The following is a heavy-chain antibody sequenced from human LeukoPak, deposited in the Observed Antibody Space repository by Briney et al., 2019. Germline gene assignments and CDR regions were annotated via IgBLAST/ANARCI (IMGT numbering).Heavy chain of an antibody. CDR2: MNPNSGNT. CDR3: ARGLRVVPAAISSYYMDV. Sequence: GASVMVSCKASGYTFTSYDIKWVRQATGQGLEWMAWMNPNSGNTGYAQKFQGRVTMTRNTSISTAYMELSSLRSEDTAVYYCARGLRVVPAAISSYYMDVWGKGTTVTVSS. J-gene: IGHJ6*03. V-gene: IGHV1-8*01. CDR1: GYTFTSYD. D-gene: IGHD2-2*01.